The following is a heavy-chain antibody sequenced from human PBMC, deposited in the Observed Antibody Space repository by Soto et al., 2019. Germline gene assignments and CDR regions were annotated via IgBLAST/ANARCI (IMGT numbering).Heavy chain of an antibody. Sequence: GGSLRLSCVASEFTFSNYAMSWVRQAPWKGLEWVSAISGNDDSTYYADSVNGRCIISRDNSKNTLDLQMNSLRAQDTAVYYCAKDLSKRGVFVFDYCGQGIRVTVSS. D-gene: IGHD6-13*01. J-gene: IGHJ4*02. CDR2: ISGNDDST. CDR1: EFTFSNYA. CDR3: AKDLSKRGVFVFDY. V-gene: IGHV3-23*01.